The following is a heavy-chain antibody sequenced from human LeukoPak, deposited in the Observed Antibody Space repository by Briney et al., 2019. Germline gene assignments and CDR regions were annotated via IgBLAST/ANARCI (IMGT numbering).Heavy chain of an antibody. V-gene: IGHV3-7*01. CDR1: GFTFSSYW. CDR2: IKQDGSET. D-gene: IGHD5-12*01. Sequence: GGSLRLSCAASGFTFSSYWMSWVRQAPGKGLEWVANIKQDGSETYYVDSVKGRFTISRDNAKNSLYLHMNSLRAEDTAVYYCARAGSRWGYGRYYYYMDVWGKGTTVTISS. CDR3: ARAGSRWGYGRYYYYMDV. J-gene: IGHJ6*03.